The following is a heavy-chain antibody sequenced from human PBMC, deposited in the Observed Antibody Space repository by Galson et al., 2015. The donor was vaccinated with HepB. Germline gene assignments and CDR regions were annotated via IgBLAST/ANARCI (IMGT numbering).Heavy chain of an antibody. CDR1: GFTFSSYA. D-gene: IGHD6-19*01. V-gene: IGHV3-23*01. J-gene: IGHJ1*01. CDR2: MSDNGDNT. Sequence: SLRLSCAASGFTFSSYAIMWVRQAPGKGLEWVSGMSDNGDNTFYADFVKGRFTIYRDISKNTVYLQMNSLRVEDTAVYYCATRSGASGWYSYFQHWGQGTLVTVSS. CDR3: ATRSGASGWYSYFQH.